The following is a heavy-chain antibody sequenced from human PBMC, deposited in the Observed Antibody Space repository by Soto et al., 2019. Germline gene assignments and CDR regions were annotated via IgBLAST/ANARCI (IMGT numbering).Heavy chain of an antibody. D-gene: IGHD3-3*01. CDR2: MCPSDGSI. J-gene: IGHJ6*02. Sequence: APGKAPAKLVDTPTVTSSRLPPERQAQTKGPKWMGRMCPSDGSISYAEKFQGRVTMTRDTSTSTAYMELSSLRSEDTAMYYCGTLVLRFLEWLSPCGAYYYYYGMDVWGQGTTVTVSS. V-gene: IGHV1-46*01. CDR3: GTLVLRFLEWLSPCGAYYYYYGMDV. CDR1: DTPTVTSSR.